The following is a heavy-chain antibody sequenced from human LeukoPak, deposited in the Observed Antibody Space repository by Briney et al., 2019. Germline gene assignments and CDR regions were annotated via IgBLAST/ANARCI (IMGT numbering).Heavy chain of an antibody. J-gene: IGHJ5*02. Sequence: GGSLRLSCAASGVTLSTYAMSWVRQSPGKGLEWVSTISGGGDNTYYADSVKGRFTISRDNSKNTLYLQMNSLRTEDTALYYCARDTRLGYCRSTSCYASWYDPWGQGTLVTVSS. CDR3: ARDTRLGYCRSTSCYASWYDP. D-gene: IGHD2-2*01. CDR2: ISGGGDNT. CDR1: GVTLSTYA. V-gene: IGHV3-23*01.